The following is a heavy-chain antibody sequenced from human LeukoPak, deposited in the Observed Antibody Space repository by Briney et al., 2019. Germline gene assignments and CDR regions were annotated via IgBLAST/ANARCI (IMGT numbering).Heavy chain of an antibody. J-gene: IGHJ6*03. D-gene: IGHD3-16*01. CDR1: GGSISSYY. CDR3: ARVIYDYAREAYYYYYMDV. Sequence: SETLSLTCTVSGGSISSYYWSWIRQPPGKGLEWIGHIYYSGSTNYNPSLKSRVTISVDTSKNQFSLKLSSVTAADTAVYYCARVIYDYAREAYYYYYMDVWGKGTTVTISS. CDR2: IYYSGST. V-gene: IGHV4-59*01.